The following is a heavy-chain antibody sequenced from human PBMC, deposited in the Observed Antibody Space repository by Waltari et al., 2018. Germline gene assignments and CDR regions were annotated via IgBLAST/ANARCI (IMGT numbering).Heavy chain of an antibody. V-gene: IGHV1-69*05. J-gene: IGHJ4*02. D-gene: IGHD6-19*01. CDR1: GGTFSSYA. Sequence: QVQLVQSGAEVKKPGSSVKVSCKASGGTFSSYAISWVRQAPGQGLEWMGRIIPSFGTANYAQKFQGRVTITRDTSASTAYMELSSLRSEDTAVYYCAREDRVAGTQHVDYWGQGTLVTVSS. CDR2: IIPSFGTA. CDR3: AREDRVAGTQHVDY.